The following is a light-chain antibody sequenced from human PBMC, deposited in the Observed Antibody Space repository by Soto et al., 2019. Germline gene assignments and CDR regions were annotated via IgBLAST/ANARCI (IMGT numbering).Light chain of an antibody. CDR2: GAS. V-gene: IGKV3-20*01. J-gene: IGKJ3*01. CDR3: QLYGSSPRFT. CDR1: QSVSSRY. Sequence: EILLTQSPGTLSLSPGERATLACRASQSVSSRYLAWYQQKPGQAPRPLIYGASSRATGIPDRFSGSGSGTDITLTLSRLEPEDFAVYFCQLYGSSPRFTFGPGTRVDIK.